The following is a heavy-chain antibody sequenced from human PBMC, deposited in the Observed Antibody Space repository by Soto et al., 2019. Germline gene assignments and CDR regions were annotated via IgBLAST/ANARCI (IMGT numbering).Heavy chain of an antibody. V-gene: IGHV3-30*18. J-gene: IGHJ6*02. CDR3: AKDLHYYDSSGYYLAYGMDV. D-gene: IGHD3-22*01. Sequence: PGGSLRLSCADSGFTFSSYGMHWVRQAPGKGLEWVAVISYDGSNKYYADSVKARFTISRDNSKNTLYLQMNSLRAEDTAVYYCAKDLHYYDSSGYYLAYGMDVWGQGTTVTVSS. CDR1: GFTFSSYG. CDR2: ISYDGSNK.